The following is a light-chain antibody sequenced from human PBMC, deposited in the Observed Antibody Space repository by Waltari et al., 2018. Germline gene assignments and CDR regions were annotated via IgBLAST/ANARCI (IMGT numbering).Light chain of an antibody. CDR1: SSDVGGYNY. Sequence: QSALTQPASVSGSPGQSITISCTGTSSDVGGYNYVSWYQQHPGKAPKLMIYDVSNRPSGVSNRLSGAKSGNTAALTISGLQAEDEADYYCSSYTSSSPSVVFGGGTKLTVL. CDR2: DVS. J-gene: IGLJ2*01. CDR3: SSYTSSSPSVV. V-gene: IGLV2-14*03.